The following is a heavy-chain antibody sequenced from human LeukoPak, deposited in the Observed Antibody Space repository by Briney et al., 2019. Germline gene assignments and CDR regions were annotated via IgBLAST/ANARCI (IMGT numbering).Heavy chain of an antibody. D-gene: IGHD6-19*01. Sequence: GGSLRLSCAASGFTFSSYTMSWVRQAPGKGLEWVSGVSGSGGSTHYADSVKGRFTISRDNSKNTLYLQMSSLRAEDTAVYYCVTRSSGWTSFDYWGQGTLVTVSS. V-gene: IGHV3-23*01. CDR1: GFTFSSYT. J-gene: IGHJ4*02. CDR3: VTRSSGWTSFDY. CDR2: VSGSGGST.